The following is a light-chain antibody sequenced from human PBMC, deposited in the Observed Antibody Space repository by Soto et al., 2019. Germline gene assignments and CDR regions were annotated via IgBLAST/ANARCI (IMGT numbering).Light chain of an antibody. Sequence: QSAMTQPASVSGSHGQSITISCTGTSSEVGGYNYGSWYQQHPGKAPKLMIYDVSNRPSGVSNSFSCSKSGNTASLTISGLQAEDEADYYCSAYPCSSTPVVFCGGTKLTV. V-gene: IGLV2-14*01. J-gene: IGLJ2*01. CDR1: SSEVGGYNY. CDR3: SAYPCSSTPVV. CDR2: DVS.